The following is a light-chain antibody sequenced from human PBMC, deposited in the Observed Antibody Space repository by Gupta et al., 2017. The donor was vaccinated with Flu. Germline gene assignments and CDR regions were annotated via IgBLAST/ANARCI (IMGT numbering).Light chain of an antibody. V-gene: IGLV4-69*01. CDR1: SGSTTYV. CDR3: RTWGSGYVT. Sequence: QVVLTQSPSATASLVASAKLTCTLSSGSTTYVIAWHQHQPQNGPRYWKTLKYDGRHTKGDGIPDRISGASSGAERYLSISSLQSEDEADYYCRTWGSGYVTFGAGTKLTVL. CDR2: LKYDGRH. J-gene: IGLJ2*01.